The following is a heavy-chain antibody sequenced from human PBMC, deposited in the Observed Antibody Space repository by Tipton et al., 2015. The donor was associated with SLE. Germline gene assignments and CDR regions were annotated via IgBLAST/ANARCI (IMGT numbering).Heavy chain of an antibody. CDR1: GGSISAYF. D-gene: IGHD2-15*01. V-gene: IGHV4-59*01. J-gene: IGHJ4*02. CDR2: FHYGWSA. Sequence: GLVKPSETLSLTCTVSGGSISAYFWSWIRQPPGKGLEWIGSFHYGWSADYNPSLKSRVFVAVDTSPNQLSLSLRSVIAADTAVYYCARSSGDSLYYFNYWGQGALVTVSS. CDR3: ARSSGDSLYYFNY.